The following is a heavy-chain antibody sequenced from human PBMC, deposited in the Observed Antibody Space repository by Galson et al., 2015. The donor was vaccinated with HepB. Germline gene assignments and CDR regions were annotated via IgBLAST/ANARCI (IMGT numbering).Heavy chain of an antibody. CDR3: AKDVTSSSVWYFDL. CDR1: GFNFSSYA. V-gene: IGHV3-23*01. D-gene: IGHD6-6*01. CDR2: FSGIGGGT. J-gene: IGHJ2*01. Sequence: SLRLSCAASGFNFSSYAMSWVRQAPGKGLEWVSAFSGIGGGTYYADSVTGRFTISGDNSKNTLYLQMNSLRAEDTAVYYCAKDVTSSSVWYFDLWGRGTLVAVSS.